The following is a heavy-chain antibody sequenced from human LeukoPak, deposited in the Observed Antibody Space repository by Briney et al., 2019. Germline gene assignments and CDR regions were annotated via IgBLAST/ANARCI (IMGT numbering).Heavy chain of an antibody. CDR2: IKSNTDGGTT. J-gene: IGHJ4*02. CDR1: GFTFSNAW. D-gene: IGHD3-16*01. CDR3: CTEFFGAYNY. V-gene: IGHV3-15*01. Sequence: PGGSLRLSCAASGFTFSNAWMSWVRQPPGKGLEWVGRIKSNTDGGTTDFAAPVNGRFTISRDDSKTTLYLQMNSLKTEDTAVYFCCTEFFGAYNYWGQGILVTVSS.